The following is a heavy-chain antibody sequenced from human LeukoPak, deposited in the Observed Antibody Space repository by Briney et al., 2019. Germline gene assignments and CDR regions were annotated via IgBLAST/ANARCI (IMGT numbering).Heavy chain of an antibody. CDR2: ISGSGGST. CDR3: ARETSSVHSNAGPPFDY. J-gene: IGHJ4*02. CDR1: GFTYNAFS. D-gene: IGHD2-15*01. V-gene: IGHV3-23*01. Sequence: GGSLRLSCAASGFTYNAFSMSWVRQAPGKGLEWVSGISGSGGSTYYADSVKGRFTVSRDNSKSTLYLQVNSLTADDTAVYYCARETSSVHSNAGPPFDYWGQGTLVTVSS.